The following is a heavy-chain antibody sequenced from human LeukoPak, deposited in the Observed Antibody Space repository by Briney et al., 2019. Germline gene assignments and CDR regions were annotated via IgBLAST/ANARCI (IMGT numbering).Heavy chain of an antibody. CDR3: ARHGVFCGGDCYSGFDY. V-gene: IGHV5-51*01. Sequence: GESLKISCQGSGYSFTHYWIGWVRQMPGKGLEWMGIIYPGDSDTRYSPSFQGQVTISTDKSISTAYLQWSSLKASDTAMYYCARHGVFCGGDCYSGFDYWGQGTLVTVSS. CDR2: IYPGDSDT. J-gene: IGHJ4*02. D-gene: IGHD2-21*02. CDR1: GYSFTHYW.